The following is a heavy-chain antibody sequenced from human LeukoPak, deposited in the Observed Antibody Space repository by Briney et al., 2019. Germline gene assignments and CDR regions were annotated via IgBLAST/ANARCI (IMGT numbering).Heavy chain of an antibody. D-gene: IGHD3-10*01. CDR2: ISSGGTTI. CDR3: GAGRQFVGAFDI. V-gene: IGHV3-48*03. CDR1: GFTFSSYE. Sequence: GGSLRLSCAAPGFTFSSYELYWVRQAPGKGLEWVSYISSGGTTIKYADSVKGQFTISRDDAKKSLYLQMNSLRAEDTAIYYCGAGRQFVGAFDIWGQGTLVTVSS. J-gene: IGHJ3*02.